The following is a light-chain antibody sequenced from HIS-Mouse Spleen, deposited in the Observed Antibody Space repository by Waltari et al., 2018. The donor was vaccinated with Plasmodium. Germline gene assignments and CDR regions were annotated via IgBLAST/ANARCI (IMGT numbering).Light chain of an antibody. CDR3: CSYAGSSTNWV. CDR1: SSDVGSYNL. V-gene: IGLV2-23*01. Sequence: QSALTQPASVSGSPGQSITISCTGTSSDVGSYNLVSCYQQHPGKSPKLMIYEGSKRPSGVSNRFSVSKSGNTASLTISGLQAEDEADYYCCSYAGSSTNWVFGGGTKLTVL. CDR2: EGS. J-gene: IGLJ3*02.